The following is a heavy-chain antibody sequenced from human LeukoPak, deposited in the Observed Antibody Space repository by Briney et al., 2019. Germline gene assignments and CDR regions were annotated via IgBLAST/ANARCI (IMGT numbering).Heavy chain of an antibody. D-gene: IGHD3-10*01. CDR1: GSTLTTTW. CDR3: ARASMVRGVIIKVYWYFDL. Sequence: GGSLRPSCAASGSTLTTTWTAWVRQAPGKGLVWVSRINIDGSSTNYAGSVKGRFTTSRDNAKNTLYLQMNSLRAEDTAVYYCARASMVRGVIIKVYWYFDLWGRGTLVTVSS. CDR2: INIDGSST. J-gene: IGHJ2*01. V-gene: IGHV3-74*01.